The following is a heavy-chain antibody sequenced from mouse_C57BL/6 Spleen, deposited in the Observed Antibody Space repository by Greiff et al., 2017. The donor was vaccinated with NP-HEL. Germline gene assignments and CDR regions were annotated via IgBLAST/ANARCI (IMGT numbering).Heavy chain of an antibody. D-gene: IGHD3-3*01. CDR2: IYPGDGDT. CDR1: GYAFSSYW. Sequence: VQLQQSGAELVKPGASVKISCKASGYAFSSYWMNWVKQRPGKGLEWIGQIYPGDGDTNYNGKFRGTATRTADKSSSTAYMQLSSLTSEDFAFYCCARGDSSFAYWGQGTLVTVSA. CDR3: ARGDSSFAY. J-gene: IGHJ3*01. V-gene: IGHV1-80*01.